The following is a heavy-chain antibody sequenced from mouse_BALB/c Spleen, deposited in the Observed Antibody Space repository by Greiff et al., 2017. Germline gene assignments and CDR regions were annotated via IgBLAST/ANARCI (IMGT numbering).Heavy chain of an antibody. CDR3: ASGNYDYYAMDY. Sequence: VMLVESGPGLAAPSQSLSTTCTVSGFSLTSHGVHWVRQPPGKGLEWLGVIWAGGSTNYNSALMSRLSISKDNSKSQVFLKMNSLQTDDTAMYYCASGNYDYYAMDYWGQGTSVTVSS. CDR1: GFSLTSHG. J-gene: IGHJ4*01. D-gene: IGHD2-1*01. V-gene: IGHV2-9*02. CDR2: IWAGGST.